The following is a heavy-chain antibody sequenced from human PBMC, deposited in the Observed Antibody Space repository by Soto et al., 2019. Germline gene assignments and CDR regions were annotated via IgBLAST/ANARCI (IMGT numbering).Heavy chain of an antibody. CDR2: ISSSSSTI. V-gene: IGHV3-48*01. D-gene: IGHD6-13*01. Sequence: EVQLVESGGGLVQPGGSLRLSCAASGFTFSSYSMNWVRQAPGKGLEWVSYISSSSSTIYYADSVKGRFTISRDNAKNSLYLQRNSLRAAATAVYYCARHPERIAQIGWFDPWGQGTLVTVSS. J-gene: IGHJ5*02. CDR1: GFTFSSYS. CDR3: ARHPERIAQIGWFDP.